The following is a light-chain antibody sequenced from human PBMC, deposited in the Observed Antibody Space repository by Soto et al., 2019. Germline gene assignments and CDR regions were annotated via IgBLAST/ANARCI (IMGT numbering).Light chain of an antibody. Sequence: DILLTQSPSFLSASVGDRITITCRASHGISNYLAWYQQKPGKAPNLLIYAASTLQSGVPSRFSGSGSGTEFTLTISSLQPEDFATYYWLQVNNYPRTFGGGTKVEIK. CDR3: LQVNNYPRT. CDR1: HGISNY. CDR2: AAS. V-gene: IGKV1-9*01. J-gene: IGKJ4*01.